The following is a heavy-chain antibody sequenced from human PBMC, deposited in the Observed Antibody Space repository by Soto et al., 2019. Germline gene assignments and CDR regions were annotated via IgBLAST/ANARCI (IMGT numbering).Heavy chain of an antibody. V-gene: IGHV1-18*04. J-gene: IGHJ4*02. Sequence: QVQLVQYGDEVKKSGASVKVSCKASGYTFSNYGISWVRQAPGQGLEWMGWISGYNGLTAYAQNVQGRVTMTIDTPTTTVFMEMTGLRSNDTAVYYCARDEGIRGFDSWGQGTLVTVSS. CDR2: ISGYNGLT. CDR1: GYTFSNYG. CDR3: ARDEGIRGFDS. D-gene: IGHD3-10*01.